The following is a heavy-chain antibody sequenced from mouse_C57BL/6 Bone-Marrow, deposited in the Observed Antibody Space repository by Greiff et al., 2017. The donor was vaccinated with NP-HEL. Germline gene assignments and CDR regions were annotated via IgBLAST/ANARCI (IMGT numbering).Heavy chain of an antibody. D-gene: IGHD1-1*01. CDR3: ASPNYYGSSYAFAY. CDR2: IRNKANGYTT. CDR1: GFTFTDYY. V-gene: IGHV7-3*01. J-gene: IGHJ3*01. Sequence: VQLQESGGGLVQPGGSLSLSCAASGFTFTDYYMSWVRQPPGKALEWLGFIRNKANGYTTEYSASVKGRFTISRDNSQSILYLQMNALRAEDSATYYCASPNYYGSSYAFAYWGQGTLVTVSA.